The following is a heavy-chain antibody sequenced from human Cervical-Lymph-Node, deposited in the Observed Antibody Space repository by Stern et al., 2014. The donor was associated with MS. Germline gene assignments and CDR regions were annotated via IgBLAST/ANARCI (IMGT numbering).Heavy chain of an antibody. D-gene: IGHD3-10*01. CDR1: GFSFRNYY. J-gene: IGHJ4*02. CDR3: VRADGSTDDY. V-gene: IGHV3-11*01. Sequence: VHLEESGGGLVKPGGSLRLSCAASGFSFRNYYMSWIRQAPGKGLEWVSYISSSGDHIDYADSVKGRFTISRDNAKNSLYLQMNSLRADDTAIYYCVRADGSTDDYWGQGTLVTVSS. CDR2: ISSSGDHI.